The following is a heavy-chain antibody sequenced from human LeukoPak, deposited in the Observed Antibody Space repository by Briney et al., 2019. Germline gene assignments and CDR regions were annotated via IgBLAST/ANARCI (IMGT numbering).Heavy chain of an antibody. CDR3: ARGHRIAARRGYWFDP. CDR2: MNPNSGNT. Sequence: ASVKVSCKASGYTFASYDINWVRQATGQGLEWMGWMNPNSGNTGYAQKFQGRVTITRNTSISTAYMELSSLRSEDTAVYYCARGHRIAARRGYWFDPWGQGTLVTVSS. D-gene: IGHD6-6*01. V-gene: IGHV1-8*03. CDR1: GYTFASYD. J-gene: IGHJ5*02.